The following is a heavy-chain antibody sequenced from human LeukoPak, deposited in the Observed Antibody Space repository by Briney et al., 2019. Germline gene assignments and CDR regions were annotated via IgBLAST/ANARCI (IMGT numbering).Heavy chain of an antibody. J-gene: IGHJ6*03. Sequence: ASVKVSCKASGYTFTSYYMHWVRQAPGQGLEWMGIINPSGGSTSYAQKFQGSVTMTRDTSTSTVYMELSSLRSEDTAVYYCAREGHGPQNYYYYYYMDVWGKGTTVTVSS. D-gene: IGHD2-8*01. CDR3: AREGHGPQNYYYYYYMDV. CDR2: INPSGGST. CDR1: GYTFTSYY. V-gene: IGHV1-46*03.